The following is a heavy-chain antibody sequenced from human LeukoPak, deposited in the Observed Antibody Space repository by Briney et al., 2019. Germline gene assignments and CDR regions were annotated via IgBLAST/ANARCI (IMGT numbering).Heavy chain of an antibody. D-gene: IGHD4-11*01. J-gene: IGHJ5*02. CDR3: AKDLKSPRLQYNWFDP. CDR2: ITGNTDTT. V-gene: IGHV3-23*01. CDR1: GFTFSDYA. Sequence: GGSLRLSCTASGFTFSDYAMTWVRQAPGKGLEWVSSITGNTDTTYHADSVKGRFTISRDNSKNTLYLQMNSLRAEDTAVYYCAKDLKSPRLQYNWFDPWGQGTLVTVSS.